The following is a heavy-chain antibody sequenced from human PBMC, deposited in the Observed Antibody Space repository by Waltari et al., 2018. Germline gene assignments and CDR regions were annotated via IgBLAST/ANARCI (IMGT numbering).Heavy chain of an antibody. CDR3: ARLGYYDSSGYYYFDY. CDR1: GYSFTSYW. J-gene: IGHJ4*02. CDR2: IYPGDSDT. V-gene: IGHV5-51*01. Sequence: EVQLVQSGAEVKKPGESLKISCKGSGYSFTSYWIGWVRQMPGKGLEWMGIIYPGDSDTRDSPSFQGQVTISADKSISTAYLQWSSLKASDTAMYYCARLGYYDSSGYYYFDYWGQGTLVTVSS. D-gene: IGHD3-22*01.